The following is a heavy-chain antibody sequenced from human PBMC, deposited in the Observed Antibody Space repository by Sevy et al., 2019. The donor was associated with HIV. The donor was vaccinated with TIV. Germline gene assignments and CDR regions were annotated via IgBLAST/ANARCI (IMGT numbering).Heavy chain of an antibody. Sequence: GGSLRLSCAVSGFNFSNYSMDWVRQAPGKGLEWVSSIRSSGSYIYYSDSLKGRITISRDNAKNSVYLQMNSMRADDTAVDYCASQFDYWGQGTLVTVSS. CDR3: ASQFDY. CDR1: GFNFSNYS. J-gene: IGHJ4*02. V-gene: IGHV3-21*01. CDR2: IRSSGSYI.